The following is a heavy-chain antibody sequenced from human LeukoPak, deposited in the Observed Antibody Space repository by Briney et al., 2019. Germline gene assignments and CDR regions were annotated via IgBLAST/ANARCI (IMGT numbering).Heavy chain of an antibody. V-gene: IGHV1-18*01. Sequence: GASVRVSCKASGYTFTIYGISWVRQAPGQGGGWMGWISAYNGNTNYAQKLQGRVTMTTDTSTSTAYMELRSLRSDDTAVYSCARGLLVYDTREGNWFDPWGQGTLVTVSS. D-gene: IGHD2/OR15-2a*01. CDR1: GYTFTIYG. CDR3: ARGLLVYDTREGNWFDP. CDR2: ISAYNGNT. J-gene: IGHJ5*02.